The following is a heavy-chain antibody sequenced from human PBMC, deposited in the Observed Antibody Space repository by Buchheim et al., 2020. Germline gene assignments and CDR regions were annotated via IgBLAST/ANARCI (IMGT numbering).Heavy chain of an antibody. Sequence: QVQLQESGPGLVKPSETLSLTCTVSGGSISSYYWSWIRQSPGKGLEWIGYIYYSGNTNYNPSLKSRVTISIDKYKNQFPLTLSAVTAADTAVYYCARWGGGAACDYWGQGTL. D-gene: IGHD3-16*01. V-gene: IGHV4-59*08. CDR3: ARWGGGAACDY. J-gene: IGHJ4*02. CDR2: IYYSGNT. CDR1: GGSISSYY.